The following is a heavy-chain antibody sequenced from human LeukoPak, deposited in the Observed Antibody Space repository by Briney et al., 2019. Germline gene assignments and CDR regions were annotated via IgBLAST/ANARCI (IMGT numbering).Heavy chain of an antibody. CDR2: IYHSGST. V-gene: IGHV4-30-2*01. J-gene: IGHJ6*02. CDR3: ARDRHDTLTGHYYGMDV. Sequence: SETLSLTCAVSGGSISSGGYPWSWIRQPPGKGLEWIGYIYHSGSTYYNPSLKSRVTISVDRSKNQFSLKLSSVTAADTAVYYCARDRHDTLTGHYYGMDVWGQGTTVTVSS. CDR1: GGSISSGGYP. D-gene: IGHD3-9*01.